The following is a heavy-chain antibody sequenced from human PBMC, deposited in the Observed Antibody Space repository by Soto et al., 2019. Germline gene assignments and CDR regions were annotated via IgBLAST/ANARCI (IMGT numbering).Heavy chain of an antibody. CDR2: ISAYNGNT. CDR3: AREGPAPYYYYGMDG. J-gene: IGHJ6*02. CDR1: GYSYTTYG. V-gene: IGHV1-18*01. Sequence: QVQLVQSGGEVKKPGASVKVSCKTSGYSYTTYGISWGRQAPGQGLERMGWISAYNGNTNYAQKLQGRVTMTTDTSTSTAYMELRSLRSDDTAVYYCAREGPAPYYYYGMDGWGQGSTVTVSS.